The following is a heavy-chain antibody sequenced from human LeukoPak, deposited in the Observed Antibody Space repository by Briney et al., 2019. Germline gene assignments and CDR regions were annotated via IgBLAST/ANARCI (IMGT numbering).Heavy chain of an antibody. CDR3: ARKIRDGYIYFDY. Sequence: RTSETLSLTCTVSGGSISGYYWSWIRQPPGKGLEWIGYIYYSGSTNYNPSLKSRVTISVDTSKNQFSLKLSSVTAADTAVYYCARKIRDGYIYFDYWGQGTLVTVSS. CDR1: GGSISGYY. D-gene: IGHD5-24*01. J-gene: IGHJ4*02. V-gene: IGHV4-59*01. CDR2: IYYSGST.